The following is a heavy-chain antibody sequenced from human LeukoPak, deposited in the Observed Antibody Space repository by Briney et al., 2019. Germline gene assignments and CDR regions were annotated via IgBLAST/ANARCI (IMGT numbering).Heavy chain of an antibody. J-gene: IGHJ4*02. Sequence: GGSLRLSCAASGFTFSNFGMSWVRRAPGKGLEWVSAISGSGVSTYYADSVKGRFTISRDNAKNSLYLQMNSLRAEDTAVYYCARPYSGSDDYWGQGTLVTVSS. V-gene: IGHV3-23*01. CDR3: ARPYSGSDDY. CDR2: ISGSGVST. D-gene: IGHD1-26*01. CDR1: GFTFSNFG.